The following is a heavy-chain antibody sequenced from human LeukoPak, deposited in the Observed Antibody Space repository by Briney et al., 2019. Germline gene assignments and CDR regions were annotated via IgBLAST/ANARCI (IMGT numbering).Heavy chain of an antibody. CDR2: INSGSSDI. J-gene: IGHJ6*02. V-gene: IGHV3-21*01. CDR3: ARGFLDYYYGMDV. CDR1: GFIFSDYT. Sequence: GGSLRLSCAASGFIFSDYTMNWVRQAPGKGLEWVSSINSGSSDIYYADSVKGRFTISRDNAKNSLYLQMNSLRVEDTAVYCCARGFLDYYYGMDVWGLGTTVTVSS.